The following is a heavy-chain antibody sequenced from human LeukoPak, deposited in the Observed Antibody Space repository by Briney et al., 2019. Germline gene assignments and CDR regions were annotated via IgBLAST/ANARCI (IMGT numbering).Heavy chain of an antibody. V-gene: IGHV1-2*06. D-gene: IGHD4-17*01. Sequence: ASVKVSCKASGYIFTNYGINWVRQAPGQGLEWMGRINPNSGGTSYAQKFQGRVTMTRDTSISTAYMELSRLRSDDTAVYYCARQATVTDAFDIWGQGTMVTVSS. CDR2: INPNSGGT. CDR1: GYIFTNYG. CDR3: ARQATVTDAFDI. J-gene: IGHJ3*02.